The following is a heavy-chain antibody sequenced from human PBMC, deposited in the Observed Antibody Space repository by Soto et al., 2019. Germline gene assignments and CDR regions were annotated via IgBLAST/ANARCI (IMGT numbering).Heavy chain of an antibody. J-gene: IGHJ4*02. D-gene: IGHD1-26*01. V-gene: IGHV4-59*01. CDR1: GGSISSFY. CDR3: ARGRELLDS. Sequence: QVQLQESGPGLVKPSGTLSLTCTVSGGSISSFYWSWIRQPPGKGLEWIGYIYYSGSANYNPSLKSLVSISVDTSKNQFSLRLISVTAADTAVYYCARGRELLDSWGQGTLVTVSS. CDR2: IYYSGSA.